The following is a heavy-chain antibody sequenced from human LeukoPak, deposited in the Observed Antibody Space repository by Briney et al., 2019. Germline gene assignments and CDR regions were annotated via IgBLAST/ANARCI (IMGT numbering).Heavy chain of an antibody. Sequence: XFTXXXISWVRQAPGQGLEWMGWISAYNGNTNYAQKLQGRVTMTTDTSTSTAYMELRSLRSDDTAVYYCARETYCSSTSCFHHYYYMDVWGKGTTVTISS. J-gene: IGHJ6*03. V-gene: IGHV1-18*01. CDR1: XFTXXX. D-gene: IGHD2-2*01. CDR2: ISAYNGNT. CDR3: ARETYCSSTSCFHHYYYMDV.